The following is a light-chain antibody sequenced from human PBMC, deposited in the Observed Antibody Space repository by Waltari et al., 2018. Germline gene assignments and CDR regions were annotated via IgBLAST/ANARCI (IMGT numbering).Light chain of an antibody. CDR3: QQLHSYPRA. J-gene: IGKJ4*01. CDR2: GSS. Sequence: AIQVTQSPSSLSASVGDRVTIPCRAGQDLDNWLAWYQQKPGKAPNLLIFGSSVLERGVPSRFSGSGAGTDFTLTISSPQPEDFATYYCQQLHSYPRAFGGGTKVESK. V-gene: IGKV1-13*02. CDR1: QDLDNW.